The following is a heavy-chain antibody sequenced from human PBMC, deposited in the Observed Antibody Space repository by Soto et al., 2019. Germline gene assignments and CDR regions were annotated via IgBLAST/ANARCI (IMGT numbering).Heavy chain of an antibody. J-gene: IGHJ4*02. CDR3: ARVRSRSGDSCYPGYFDY. CDR2: IYYSGNT. V-gene: IGHV4-30-4*01. CDR1: GGSISSGDYY. Sequence: SETLSLTCTVSGGSISSGDYYWSWIRQPPGKGLEWIAYIYYSGNTFYNPSLKSRVAISVDTSKNQFSLRLSSLTAADTAVYYCARVRSRSGDSCYPGYFDYWGQGTLVTVSS. D-gene: IGHD2-15*01.